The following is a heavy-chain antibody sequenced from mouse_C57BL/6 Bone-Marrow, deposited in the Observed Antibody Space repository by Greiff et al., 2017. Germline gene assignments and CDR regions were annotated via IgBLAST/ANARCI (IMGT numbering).Heavy chain of an antibody. D-gene: IGHD2-10*02. CDR1: GYTFTSYW. V-gene: IGHV1-72*01. J-gene: IGHJ2*01. CDR3: ARCLAGFDY. Sequence: QQSCKASGYTFTSYWMHWVKQGPGRGLEWIGRIDPNSGGTKYNEKFKSKATLTVDKPSSTAYMQLSSLTSEDSAVYYCARCLAGFDYWGQGTTLTVSS. CDR2: IDPNSGGT.